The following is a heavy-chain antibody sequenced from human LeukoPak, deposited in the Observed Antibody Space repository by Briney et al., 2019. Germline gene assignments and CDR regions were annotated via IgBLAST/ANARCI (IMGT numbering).Heavy chain of an antibody. D-gene: IGHD1-26*01. Sequence: GGSLRLSCAASGFTFSSYSMNWVRQAPGKGLEWVSSISSSSSYIYYADSVKGGFTISRDNAKNSLYLQMNSLRAEDTAVYYCARETPLRGSYFFPPVLSKNSFDYWGQGTLVTVSS. J-gene: IGHJ4*02. CDR2: ISSSSSYI. CDR1: GFTFSSYS. V-gene: IGHV3-21*01. CDR3: ARETPLRGSYFFPPVLSKNSFDY.